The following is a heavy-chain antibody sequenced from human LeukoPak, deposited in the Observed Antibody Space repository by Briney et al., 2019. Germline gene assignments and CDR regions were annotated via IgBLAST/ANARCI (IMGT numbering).Heavy chain of an antibody. CDR3: AKERATVTIFDP. D-gene: IGHD4-17*01. V-gene: IGHV3-66*02. J-gene: IGHJ5*02. CDR2: IYSGGST. CDR1: GFTVSSNY. Sequence: PGGSLRRSCAASGFTVSSNYMTWVRQAPGKGLEWVSVIYSGGSTYYADSVKGRFTISRDNSENTLYLHMNSLRAEDTAVYYCAKERATVTIFDPWGQGTLVTVSS.